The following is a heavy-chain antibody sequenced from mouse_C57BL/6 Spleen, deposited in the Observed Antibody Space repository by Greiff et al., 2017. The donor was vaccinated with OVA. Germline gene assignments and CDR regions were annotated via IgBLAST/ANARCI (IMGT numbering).Heavy chain of an antibody. CDR3: ARYDGYYAMDY. J-gene: IGHJ4*01. CDR2: INPSTGGT. V-gene: IGHV1-42*01. CDR1: GYSFTGYY. D-gene: IGHD2-3*01. Sequence: VQLQQSGPELVKPGASVKISCKASGYSFTGYYMTWVKQSPEKSLEWIGEINPSTGGTTYNQKFKAKATLTVDTSSSTAYMQLKSLTSEDSAVYDCARYDGYYAMDYWGQGTSVTVSS.